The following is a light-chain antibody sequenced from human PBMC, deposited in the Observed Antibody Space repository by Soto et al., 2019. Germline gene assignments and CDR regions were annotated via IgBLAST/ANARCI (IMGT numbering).Light chain of an antibody. Sequence: EIVMTQSPATLSVSPGERATLSCRASQSVNSNYLHWYQQKPGQAPRLLIYGISKRATDIHVMFSGSGSGTESTLTIRRLHPEDFATYYCQQHGQWPITFGQGTRLEIK. V-gene: IGKV3D-15*01. CDR1: QSVNSN. CDR3: QQHGQWPIT. J-gene: IGKJ5*01. CDR2: GIS.